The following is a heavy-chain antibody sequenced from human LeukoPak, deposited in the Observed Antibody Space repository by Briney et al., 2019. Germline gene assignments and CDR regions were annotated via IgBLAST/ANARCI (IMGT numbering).Heavy chain of an antibody. J-gene: IGHJ6*03. CDR2: TSSSGITI. CDR1: GFTFSDYY. D-gene: IGHD3-3*01. Sequence: PGGSLRLSCAASGFTFSDYYMSWIRQAPGKGLEWISYTSSSGITIYYADSVKGRFTMSRDNAKNSLYLQMNSLRAEDTAVYYCAKGYYDFWSGYFGYDYMDVWGKGTTVTVSS. V-gene: IGHV3-11*04. CDR3: AKGYYDFWSGYFGYDYMDV.